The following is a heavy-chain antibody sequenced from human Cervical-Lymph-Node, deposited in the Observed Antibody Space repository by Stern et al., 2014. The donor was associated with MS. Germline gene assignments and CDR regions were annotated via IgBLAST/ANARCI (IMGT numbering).Heavy chain of an antibody. D-gene: IGHD7-27*01. Sequence: QVQLQESGSGLVKPSETLSLTCTVSGGSISRSTYYWGWIRQPPGEGLEWIGSMYYSGSTFYNPFVKSRVTISVDTSKKQFSLKLSSVTAADTAVYYCARLTGVVDYWGQGTLVTVSS. CDR1: GGSISRSTYY. J-gene: IGHJ4*02. V-gene: IGHV4-39*01. CDR2: MYYSGST. CDR3: ARLTGVVDY.